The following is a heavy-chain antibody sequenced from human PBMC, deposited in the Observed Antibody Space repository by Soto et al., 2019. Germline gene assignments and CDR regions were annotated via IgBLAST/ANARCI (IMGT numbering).Heavy chain of an antibody. CDR1: GGSVSSYS. J-gene: IGHJ4*02. D-gene: IGHD6-19*01. V-gene: IGHV4-59*02. CDR3: ARGDSIGWPTGYFDY. Sequence: SETLSLTCTVSGGSVSSYSWSWIRQPPGKGLEWIGYIFYSGSTTYNPSLKSRVTISVDTSKNQFSLKLSSVTAADTAVYYCARGDSIGWPTGYFDYWGQGALVTVSS. CDR2: IFYSGST.